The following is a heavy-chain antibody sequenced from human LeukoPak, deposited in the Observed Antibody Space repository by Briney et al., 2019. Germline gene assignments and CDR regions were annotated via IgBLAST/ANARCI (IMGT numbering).Heavy chain of an antibody. Sequence: GRSLRLSCAASGFTFTSYTMHWVRQAPGEGLEWVAVISSDGSSKYYADSVKGRFTISRDNSKNTLYLQMNSLRTEDTAVYYCARDQGRIAAAGNYLSSGYWGQGTLVTVSS. CDR3: ARDQGRIAAAGNYLSSGY. CDR1: GFTFTSYT. CDR2: ISSDGSSK. D-gene: IGHD6-13*01. V-gene: IGHV3-30-3*01. J-gene: IGHJ4*02.